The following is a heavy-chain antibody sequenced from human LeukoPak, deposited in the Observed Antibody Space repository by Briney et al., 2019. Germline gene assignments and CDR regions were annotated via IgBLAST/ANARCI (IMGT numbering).Heavy chain of an antibody. CDR1: GGSFSGYY. J-gene: IGHJ4*02. V-gene: IGHV4-34*01. Sequence: SETLSLTCAVFGGSFSGYYWNWIRQPPGKGLEWIGQINPSRNTNYNPSLKSRVTISVATSKNQFSLKLSSVTAADTAVYYCARVSGYDWESFYDYWGQGTLVTVSS. CDR3: ARVSGYDWESFYDY. CDR2: INPSRNT. D-gene: IGHD5-12*01.